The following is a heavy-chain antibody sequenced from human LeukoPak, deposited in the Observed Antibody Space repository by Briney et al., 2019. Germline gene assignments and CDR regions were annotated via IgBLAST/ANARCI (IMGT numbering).Heavy chain of an antibody. CDR2: IYYSGST. V-gene: IGHV4-30-4*01. CDR1: GGSISSGDYY. Sequence: SETLSLTCTVSGGSISSGDYYWSWIRQPPGKGLEWIGYIYYSGSTYYNPSLKSRVTISVDTSKNQFSLKLSSVTAADTAVYYRARESGMATIGYYFDYWGQGTLVTVSS. CDR3: ARESGMATIGYYFDY. D-gene: IGHD5-24*01. J-gene: IGHJ4*02.